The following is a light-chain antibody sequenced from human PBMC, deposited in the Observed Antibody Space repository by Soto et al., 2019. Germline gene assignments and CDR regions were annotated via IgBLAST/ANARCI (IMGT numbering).Light chain of an antibody. Sequence: IQMTQFPSSLSASVGDSVTITCRASQSVSTYLNWYQQKPGEAPKLLIYDASSLESGVPSRFSGSGSGTHFTLTISSLQPEDFATYYCQQLHGYPITFGQGTRLEIK. CDR2: DAS. CDR1: QSVSTY. J-gene: IGKJ5*01. CDR3: QQLHGYPIT. V-gene: IGKV1-13*02.